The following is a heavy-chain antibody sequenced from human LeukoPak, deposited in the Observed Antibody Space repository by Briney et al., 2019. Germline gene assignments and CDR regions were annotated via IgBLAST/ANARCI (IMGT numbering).Heavy chain of an antibody. V-gene: IGHV3-74*01. J-gene: IGHJ4*02. CDR2: INSDGSST. Sequence: PGGSLRLSCAASGFTFSSYWMHWVRQAPGKGLVWVSRINSDGSSTSYADSVKGRFTISRDNAKNTLYLQMNSLRAEDTAVYYCARDAYYDSSGYTKNFDYWGQGTLVTVSS. D-gene: IGHD3-22*01. CDR3: ARDAYYDSSGYTKNFDY. CDR1: GFTFSSYW.